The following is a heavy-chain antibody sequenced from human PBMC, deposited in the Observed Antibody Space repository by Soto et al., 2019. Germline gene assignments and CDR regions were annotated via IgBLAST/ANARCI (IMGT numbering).Heavy chain of an antibody. CDR1: GYTFTSYD. CDR2: MNPNSGNT. J-gene: IGHJ4*02. V-gene: IGHV1-8*01. D-gene: IGHD6-19*01. CDR3: ARSVEWLASFDY. Sequence: QVQLVQSGAEVKKPGASVKVSCKASGYTFTSYDINWVRQATGQGLEWMGWMNPNSGNTGYTQKFQGRVTMTRNTSISTAYMELSSLRSEDTAVYYCARSVEWLASFDYWGQGTLVTVSS.